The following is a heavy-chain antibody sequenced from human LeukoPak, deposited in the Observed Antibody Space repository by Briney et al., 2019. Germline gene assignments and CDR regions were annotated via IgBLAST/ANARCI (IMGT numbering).Heavy chain of an antibody. V-gene: IGHV3-11*04. CDR2: ISSSGSTI. Sequence: GGSLRLSCAASGFTFSDYYMSWIRQAPGKGLEWVSYISSSGSTIYYADSVKGRFTISRDNAKNSLYLQMNSLRAEDTAVYYCAKDREGDPYYFDYWGQGTLVTVSS. CDR3: AKDREGDPYYFDY. J-gene: IGHJ4*02. D-gene: IGHD1-26*01. CDR1: GFTFSDYY.